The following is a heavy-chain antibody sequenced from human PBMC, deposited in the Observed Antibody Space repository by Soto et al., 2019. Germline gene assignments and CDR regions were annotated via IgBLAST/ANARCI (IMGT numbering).Heavy chain of an antibody. Sequence: PAESLKISRTGSAYNLRSYWSSWLRQMPGKGLEWEGRCDPSDSYTNYSPSFQGHVTISADKSISTAYPQWSSLQAPDPALYYCARHMEYSSSSFSAYHYYDGMDVWGQGATVTVSS. D-gene: IGHD6-6*01. V-gene: IGHV5-10-1*01. J-gene: IGHJ6*02. CDR1: AYNLRSYW. CDR3: ARHMEYSSSSFSAYHYYDGMDV. CDR2: CDPSDSYT.